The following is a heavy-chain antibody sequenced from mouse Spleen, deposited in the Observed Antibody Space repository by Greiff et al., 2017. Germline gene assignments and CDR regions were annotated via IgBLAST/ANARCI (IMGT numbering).Heavy chain of an antibody. V-gene: IGHV5-4*01. CDR1: GFTFSSYA. CDR3: AREDDYDDWFAY. D-gene: IGHD2-4*01. Sequence: EVKVVESGGGLVKPGGSLKLSCAASGFTFSSYAMSWVRQTPEKRLEWVATISDGGSYTYYPDNVKGRFTISRDNAKNNLYLQMSHLKSEDTAMYYCAREDDYDDWFAYWGQGTLVTVSA. CDR2: ISDGGSYT. J-gene: IGHJ3*01.